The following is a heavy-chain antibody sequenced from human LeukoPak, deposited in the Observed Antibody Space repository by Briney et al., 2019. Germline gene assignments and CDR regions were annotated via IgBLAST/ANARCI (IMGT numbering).Heavy chain of an antibody. Sequence: GGSLRLSCAASGFTFSSYEMNWVRQAPGKGLEWVSYISSSGSTIYYADSVKGRFTISRDNAKNSLYLQMNSLRAEDTAVYYCARDGDIVVVPASSGHAAYFDYWGQGTLVTVSS. V-gene: IGHV3-48*03. CDR2: ISSSGSTI. J-gene: IGHJ4*02. CDR3: ARDGDIVVVPASSGHAAYFDY. D-gene: IGHD2-2*01. CDR1: GFTFSSYE.